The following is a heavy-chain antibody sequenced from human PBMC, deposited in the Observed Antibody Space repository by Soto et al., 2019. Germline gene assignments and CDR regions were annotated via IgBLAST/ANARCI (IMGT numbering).Heavy chain of an antibody. Sequence: SETLSLTCTVSGGSISSGGYYWSWIRQHPGKGLEWIGYIYYSGSTYYNPSLKSRVTISVDTSKNQFSLKMSSVTAADTAVYSCARHPKYRRAYYFYYWGQGTLVTVSS. V-gene: IGHV4-31*03. CDR1: GGSISSGGYY. CDR3: ARHPKYRRAYYFYY. CDR2: IYYSGST. D-gene: IGHD2-2*02. J-gene: IGHJ4*02.